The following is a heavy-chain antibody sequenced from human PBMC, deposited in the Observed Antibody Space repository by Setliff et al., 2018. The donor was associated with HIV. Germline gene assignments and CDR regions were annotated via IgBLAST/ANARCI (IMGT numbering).Heavy chain of an antibody. V-gene: IGHV4-39*07. CDR2: IYYSGST. Sequence: PSETLSLTCTVSGGSISSSSYYWGWIRQPPGKGLEWIGSIYYSGSTYYNPSLKSRVTMSVSPSKNQFSLKLTSVTAADTAVYYCARGSYYYYNMDVWGKGTTVTVSS. CDR1: GGSISSSSYY. J-gene: IGHJ6*04. CDR3: ARGSYYYYNMDV.